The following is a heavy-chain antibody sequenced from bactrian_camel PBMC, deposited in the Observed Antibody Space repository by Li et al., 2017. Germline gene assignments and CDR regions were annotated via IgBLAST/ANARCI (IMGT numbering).Heavy chain of an antibody. V-gene: IGHV3S10*01. Sequence: QLVESGGELVQPGGSLRLSCGASGFTFSRYAMNWVRQAPGKGLEWVSGMSRFDSTYYAHSVAGRFTISRDNAKNTLYLQLNSLKTEDTAVYYCVRSYRAEYGGSWSPNYWGQGTQVTVS. CDR3: VRSYRAEYGGSWSPNY. D-gene: IGHD6*01. J-gene: IGHJ4*01. CDR1: GFTFSRYA. CDR2: MSRFDST.